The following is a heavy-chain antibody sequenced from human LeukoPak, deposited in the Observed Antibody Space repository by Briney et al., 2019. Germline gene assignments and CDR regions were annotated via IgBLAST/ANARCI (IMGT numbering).Heavy chain of an antibody. CDR2: ITWSGDGT. J-gene: IGHJ4*02. V-gene: IGHV3-43*01. D-gene: IGHD2-2*01. Sequence: GGSLRPSCRASGFTFDDYSMHWVRQSPGRGLEWVALITWSGDGTYYADSVKGRFIISRDNSKRSLWLQMNSLKTEDSGLYFCAKSVVGGEGAYYFDYWGQGTLVTVSS. CDR3: AKSVVGGEGAYYFDY. CDR1: GFTFDDYS.